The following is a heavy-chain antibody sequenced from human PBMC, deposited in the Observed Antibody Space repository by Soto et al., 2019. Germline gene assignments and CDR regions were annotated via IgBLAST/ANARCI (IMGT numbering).Heavy chain of an antibody. Sequence: QVQLVQSGAEVKKPGSSVKVSCKASGGTFSSYAISWVRQAPGQGLEWMGGIIPIFGTANYAQKFQGRVTITADESTSTAYMELSSLRSEDTAVYYCARSRFLEWSPSFRGWFDPWGQGTLVTVSS. CDR2: IIPIFGTA. CDR1: GGTFSSYA. V-gene: IGHV1-69*01. D-gene: IGHD3-3*01. CDR3: ARSRFLEWSPSFRGWFDP. J-gene: IGHJ5*02.